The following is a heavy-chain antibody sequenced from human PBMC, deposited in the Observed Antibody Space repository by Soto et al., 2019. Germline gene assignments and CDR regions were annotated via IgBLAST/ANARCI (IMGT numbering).Heavy chain of an antibody. J-gene: IGHJ6*02. CDR3: ARSVAARPYYYGLEG. CDR2: ITYSGST. Sequence: SETLSLTCTVSGGSVSSGNSYWTWIRQSPGKGLEWIGYITYSGSTDYNPSFKSRFTISLDTSKNQFSLKVSSVSAADTAVYYCARSVAARPYYYGLEGWGRGTTVPVFS. V-gene: IGHV4-61*01. D-gene: IGHD6-6*01. CDR1: GGSVSSGNSY.